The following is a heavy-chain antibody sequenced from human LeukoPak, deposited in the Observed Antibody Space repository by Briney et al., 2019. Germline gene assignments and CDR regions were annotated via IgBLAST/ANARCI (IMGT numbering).Heavy chain of an antibody. CDR2: ISSGGSLI. Sequence: PGGSLRLSCAASGFTFSTYNMNWVRQAPGKGLEWVSSISSGGSLIYYADSVKGRFTISRDNAKNSLYPQMNSLRAEDTAVYYCARDMVAISGVVTYDYWGQGTLVTVSS. D-gene: IGHD3-3*01. CDR3: ARDMVAISGVVTYDY. J-gene: IGHJ4*02. V-gene: IGHV3-48*01. CDR1: GFTFSTYN.